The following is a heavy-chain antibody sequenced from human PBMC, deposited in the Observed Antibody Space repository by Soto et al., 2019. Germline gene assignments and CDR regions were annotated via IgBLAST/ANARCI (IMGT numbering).Heavy chain of an antibody. J-gene: IGHJ6*02. Sequence: TLSLTFTVSGGSINSGDYYWTWVRQPPGKGLEWIGNIFHSGSTYYTPSLQSRVTISLDTSKNHFSLKLSSVTPADTAVYYCARDRYYGSGTYYNFYSGMDVWGQGTTVTVSS. CDR1: GGSINSGDYY. CDR2: IFHSGST. CDR3: ARDRYYGSGTYYNFYSGMDV. V-gene: IGHV4-30-4*01. D-gene: IGHD3-10*01.